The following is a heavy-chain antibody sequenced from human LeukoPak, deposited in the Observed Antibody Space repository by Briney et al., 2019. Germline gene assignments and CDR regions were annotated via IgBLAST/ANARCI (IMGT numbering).Heavy chain of an antibody. CDR3: ARDLDGYNMD. V-gene: IGHV3-33*08. CDR1: GFTFSSYA. J-gene: IGHJ4*02. Sequence: GGSLRLSCAASGFTFSSYAMSWVRQAPGKGLEWVAVIWYDGSNKYYADSVKGRFTISRDNSKNTLYLQMNSLRAEDTAVYYCARDLDGYNMDWGQGTLVTVSS. CDR2: IWYDGSNK. D-gene: IGHD5-24*01.